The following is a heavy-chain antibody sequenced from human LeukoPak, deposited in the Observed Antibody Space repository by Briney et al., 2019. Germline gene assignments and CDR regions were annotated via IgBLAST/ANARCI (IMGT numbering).Heavy chain of an antibody. CDR1: GGSFSGYY. CDR3: AREGGSSWVPLGY. J-gene: IGHJ4*02. Sequence: SETLSLTCAVYGGSFSGYYWSWIRQPAGKGLEWIGRIYTSGSTNYNPSLKSRVTMSVDTSKNQFSLKLSSVTAADTAVYYCAREGGSSWVPLGYWGQGTLVTVSS. D-gene: IGHD6-13*01. CDR2: IYTSGST. V-gene: IGHV4-4*07.